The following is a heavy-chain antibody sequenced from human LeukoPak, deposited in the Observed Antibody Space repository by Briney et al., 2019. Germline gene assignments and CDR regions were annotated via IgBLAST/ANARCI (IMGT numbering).Heavy chain of an antibody. J-gene: IGHJ5*02. V-gene: IGHV3-74*03. CDR1: GFNFSSYW. Sequence: GGSLRLSCAASGFNFSSYWMHWVRQAPGKGLVWVSRINTDGSNTKYADSVKVRFTISRDNAKNTLYLQMNSLRAEDTAVYYCAGDANWLDPWGQGTLVTVSS. CDR2: INTDGSNT. CDR3: AGDANWLDP.